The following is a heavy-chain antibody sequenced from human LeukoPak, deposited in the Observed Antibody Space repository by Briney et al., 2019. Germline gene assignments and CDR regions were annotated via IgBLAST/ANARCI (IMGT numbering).Heavy chain of an antibody. Sequence: SGGSLRLSCATSGFTFSIYAMTWVRQAPGKGLEWVSTISGSGGSTYYADSVKGRFTISRDNSKNTLYLQMNSLRAEDTAVYYCARSGLSRFGFWGQGTLVTVSS. CDR1: GFTFSIYA. V-gene: IGHV3-23*01. CDR3: ARSGLSRFGF. D-gene: IGHD2/OR15-2a*01. J-gene: IGHJ4*02. CDR2: ISGSGGST.